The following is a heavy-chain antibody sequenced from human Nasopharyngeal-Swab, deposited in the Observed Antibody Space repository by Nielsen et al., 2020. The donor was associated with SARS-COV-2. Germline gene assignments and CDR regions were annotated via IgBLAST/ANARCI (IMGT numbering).Heavy chain of an antibody. CDR1: GGSFTDYY. V-gene: IGHV4-34*01. D-gene: IGHD3-22*01. J-gene: IGHJ5*01. Sequence: SETLSLTCAVYGGSFTDYYWTWIRQPPGKGLEWIGEINHRGSTNYNPSLKSRVTISADTSKSQFSLNLSSVTAADTAVYYCARGLVDVNMMLVVIGFSYWLDSWGQGTLVTVSS. CDR2: INHRGST. CDR3: ARGLVDVNMMLVVIGFSYWLDS.